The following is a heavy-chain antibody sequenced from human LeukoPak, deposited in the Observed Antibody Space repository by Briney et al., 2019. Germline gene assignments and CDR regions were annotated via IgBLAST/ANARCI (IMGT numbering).Heavy chain of an antibody. V-gene: IGHV4-39*07. CDR2: IYYSGST. CDR1: GGSISSSSYY. D-gene: IGHD3-10*01. J-gene: IGHJ4*02. CDR3: ARDLDYYGSGSYYQIDY. Sequence: PSETLSLTCTVSGGSISSSSYYWGWIRQPPGKGLEWIGSIYYSGSTYYNPSLKSRVTISVDTSKNQFSLKLSSVTAADTAVYYCARDLDYYGSGSYYQIDYWGQGTLVTVSS.